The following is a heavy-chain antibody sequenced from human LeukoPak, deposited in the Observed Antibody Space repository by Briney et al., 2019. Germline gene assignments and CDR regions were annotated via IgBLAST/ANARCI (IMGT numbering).Heavy chain of an antibody. CDR2: ISYDGSNK. D-gene: IGHD6-19*01. V-gene: IGHV3-30*18. J-gene: IGHJ2*01. Sequence: GGSLRLSCAASGFTFSSYGMHWVRQAPGKGLEWVAVISYDGSNKYYADSVKGRFTISRDNSKNTLYLQMNSLRAEDTAVYYCAKDRIGSGAFFYFDLWGRGTLVTVSS. CDR3: AKDRIGSGAFFYFDL. CDR1: GFTFSSYG.